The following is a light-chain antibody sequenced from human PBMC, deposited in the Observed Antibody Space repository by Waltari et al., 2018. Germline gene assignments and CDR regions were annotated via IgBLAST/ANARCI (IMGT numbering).Light chain of an antibody. CDR1: QSVLYSSNNKNY. CDR3: QQYVSTPPT. J-gene: IGKJ1*01. CDR2: WAS. V-gene: IGKV4-1*01. Sequence: DIVMTQSPDSLAVSLGERATINCKSSQSVLYSSNNKNYLAWYQQKPGQPPKLLIYWASTRESWVPDRFSGSWSGTDFTLTISSLQAEDRAVYYCQQYVSTPPTFGQGTKVEIK.